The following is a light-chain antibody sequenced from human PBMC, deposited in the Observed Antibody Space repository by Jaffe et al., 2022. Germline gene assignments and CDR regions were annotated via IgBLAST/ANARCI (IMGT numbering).Light chain of an antibody. V-gene: IGKV2-28*01. CDR3: MQALQTPST. J-gene: IGKJ4*01. CDR1: QSLLHRNGHNY. CDR2: LGS. Sequence: DIVMTQSPLSLPVTPGEPASISCRSSQSLLHRNGHNYLDWYLQKPGQSPQLLIYLGSNRASGVPDRFSGSGSGTDFTLKISRVEAEDVGVYYCMQALQTPSTFGGGTKVEIK.